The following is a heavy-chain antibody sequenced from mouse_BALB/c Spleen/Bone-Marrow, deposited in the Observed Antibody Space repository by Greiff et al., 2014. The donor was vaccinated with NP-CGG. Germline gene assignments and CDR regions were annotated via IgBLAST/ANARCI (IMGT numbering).Heavy chain of an antibody. J-gene: IGHJ3*01. CDR2: IDPANGNT. D-gene: IGHD1-1*01. CDR3: ARDYANPAWFAS. V-gene: IGHV14-3*02. Sequence: AQLKESGAELVKPGASVKLSCTPSGFNIKDTHMHWVKQRPEQGLEWIGRIDPANGNTKYDPNFQGKATITADTSSNTAYLQRSSLTSEDTAVYYCARDYANPAWFASWGQGTLVTAS. CDR1: GFNIKDTH.